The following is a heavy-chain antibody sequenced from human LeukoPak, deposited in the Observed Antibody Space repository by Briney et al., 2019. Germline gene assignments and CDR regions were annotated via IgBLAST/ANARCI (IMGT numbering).Heavy chain of an antibody. V-gene: IGHV4-39*01. D-gene: IGHD3-3*01. J-gene: IGHJ4*02. Sequence: SETLSLTCTVSDGSISSSSFYWGWIRQPPGKGLEWIGNIYYSGTTYYNPSLKSRVTISVDTSKNQFSLKLSSVTAADTAVYYCARRLEWLRYFGYWGQGTLVTVSS. CDR2: IYYSGTT. CDR3: ARRLEWLRYFGY. CDR1: DGSISSSSFY.